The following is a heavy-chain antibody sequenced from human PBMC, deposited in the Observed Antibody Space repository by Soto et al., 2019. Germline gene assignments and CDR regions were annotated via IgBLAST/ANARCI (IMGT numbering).Heavy chain of an antibody. CDR3: ASQGPLLGDCSSTSCHYDS. D-gene: IGHD2-2*01. J-gene: IGHJ4*02. V-gene: IGHV5-51*01. Sequence: PGESLKISCKGSGYTFNSYWIGWVRQVPGKGLEWMGIIYPGDSDARYSPSFQGQVTISVDRSITTAYLQWSSLKASDTAMYYCASQGPLLGDCSSTSCHYDSWGQGTLVTVSS. CDR1: GYTFNSYW. CDR2: IYPGDSDA.